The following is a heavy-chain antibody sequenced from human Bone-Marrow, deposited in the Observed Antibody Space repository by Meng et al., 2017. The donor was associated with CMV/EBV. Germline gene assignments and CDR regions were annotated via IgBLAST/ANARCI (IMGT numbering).Heavy chain of an antibody. J-gene: IGHJ6*01. Sequence: SVKVSCKASGGTFSSYAISWVRQAPGQGLEWMGGIIPIFGTVNYAQKFQGRVTITTDESTSTAYMELSRLRSDDTAVYYCARDFDDTYSMISYYYYGMDVWGQGTTVTVSS. CDR2: IIPIFGTV. D-gene: IGHD4-11*01. V-gene: IGHV1-69*05. CDR1: GGTFSSYA. CDR3: ARDFDDTYSMISYYYYGMDV.